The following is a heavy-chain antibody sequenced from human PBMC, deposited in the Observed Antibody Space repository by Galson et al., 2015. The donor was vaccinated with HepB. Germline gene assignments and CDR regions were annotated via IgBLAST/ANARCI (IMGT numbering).Heavy chain of an antibody. CDR3: ARADCTGGVCYTVAFDI. V-gene: IGHV1-18*01. D-gene: IGHD2-8*02. Sequence: SVKVSCKASGYTFTSYGISWVRQAPGQGLEWMGWISAYNGNTNYAQKLQGRVTMTTDTSTSTAYMELSSLRSEDTAVYYCARADCTGGVCYTVAFDIWGQGTMVTVSS. CDR1: GYTFTSYG. J-gene: IGHJ3*02. CDR2: ISAYNGNT.